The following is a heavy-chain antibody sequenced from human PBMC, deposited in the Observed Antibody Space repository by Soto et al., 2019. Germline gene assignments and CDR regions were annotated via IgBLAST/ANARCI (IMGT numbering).Heavy chain of an antibody. Sequence: SATLSLTCTVSGGSISSGGYYWSWIRQHPGKGLEWIGYIYYSGSTYYNPSLKSRVTISVDTSKNQCSLKLSTVTAADTAVYDCARDEAAADYYYGMDVGGQGTTVTVSS. CDR3: ARDEAAADYYYGMDV. D-gene: IGHD6-13*01. J-gene: IGHJ6*02. V-gene: IGHV4-31*03. CDR1: GGSISSGGYY. CDR2: IYYSGST.